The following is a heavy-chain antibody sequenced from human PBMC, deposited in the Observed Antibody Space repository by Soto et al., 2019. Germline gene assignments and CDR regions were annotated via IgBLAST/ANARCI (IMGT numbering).Heavy chain of an antibody. V-gene: IGHV6-1*01. CDR3: VRDGCSPTTCYGGRMNAFDI. D-gene: IGHD2-2*01. CDR2: TYYRSKWYN. CDR1: GDSVSSNSAA. Sequence: QTLSLTCAISGDSVSSNSAAWNWIRQSPSRGLEWLGRTYYRSKWYNEYAASVKSRITINPDTSKTQFSLQLNSVTPEDTALYYCVRDGCSPTTCYGGRMNAFDIWGQGTVVTVSS. J-gene: IGHJ3*02.